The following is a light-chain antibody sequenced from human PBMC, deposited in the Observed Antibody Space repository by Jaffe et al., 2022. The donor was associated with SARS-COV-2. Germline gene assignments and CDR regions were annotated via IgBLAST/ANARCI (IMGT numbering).Light chain of an antibody. Sequence: DIQMTQSPSTLSASVGDRVTITCRASQSINSWLAWYQQKPGEAPKLLIYKASSLRSGVPSRFSGSGSGTDFTLTISSLQPDDSATYYCQKYNSFSRAFGQGTKVEIK. CDR3: QKYNSFSRA. V-gene: IGKV1-5*03. CDR2: KAS. J-gene: IGKJ1*01. CDR1: QSINSW.